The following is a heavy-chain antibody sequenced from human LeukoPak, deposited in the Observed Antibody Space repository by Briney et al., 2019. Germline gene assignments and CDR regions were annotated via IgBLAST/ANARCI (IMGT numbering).Heavy chain of an antibody. V-gene: IGHV3-21*01. D-gene: IGHD3-22*01. Sequence: PGGSLRLSCAASGFTFSSYSMNWVRQAPGKGLEWVSSISSSSSYIYYAGSVKGRFTISRDNAKNSLYLQMNSLRAEDTAVYYCATYDSSGYYPPYFQHWGQGTLVTVSS. J-gene: IGHJ1*01. CDR3: ATYDSSGYYPPYFQH. CDR1: GFTFSSYS. CDR2: ISSSSSYI.